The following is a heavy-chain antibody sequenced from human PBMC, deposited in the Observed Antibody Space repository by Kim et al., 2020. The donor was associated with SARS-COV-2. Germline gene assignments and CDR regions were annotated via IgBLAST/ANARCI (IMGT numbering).Heavy chain of an antibody. CDR3: ARSGGIANNYNS. CDR2: IYYTGPT. V-gene: IGHV4-39*01. CDR1: GDSISSRSYY. D-gene: IGHD1-1*01. J-gene: IGHJ4*02. Sequence: SETLSLTCTVSGDSISSRSYYWAWFRQPLGKGLEWIATIYYTGPTYSNPSLQSRATISADTSTNHFSLNLRSVTATDTSVSYCARSGGIANNYNSWGQAT.